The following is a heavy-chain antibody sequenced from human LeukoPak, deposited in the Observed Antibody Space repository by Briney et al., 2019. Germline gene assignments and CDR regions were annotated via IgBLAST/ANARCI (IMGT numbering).Heavy chain of an antibody. Sequence: WASVKVSCKASGYTFTAYYMHWVRQAPGQGLEWMGWINPNSGGTKYVQNFQGRVTMTRDTSISTAYMELSGLRSDDTAVYYCARGPAYSQYCASGVCYFLDHWGQGALVTVSS. D-gene: IGHD2-8*01. CDR1: GYTFTAYY. CDR3: ARGPAYSQYCASGVCYFLDH. V-gene: IGHV1-2*02. CDR2: INPNSGGT. J-gene: IGHJ4*02.